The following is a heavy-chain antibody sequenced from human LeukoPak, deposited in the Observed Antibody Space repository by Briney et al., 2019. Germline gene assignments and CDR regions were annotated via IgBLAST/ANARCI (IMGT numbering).Heavy chain of an antibody. J-gene: IGHJ4*02. D-gene: IGHD3-22*01. Sequence: SETLSLTCTVSGYSISSGYYWGWIRQPPGKGLEWIGSIYHSGSTYYNPSLKSRVTISVDTSKNQFSLKLSSVTAADTAVYFCARAPHFFDTSGSRYYFDYWGQGALVTVSS. CDR3: ARAPHFFDTSGSRYYFDY. CDR1: GYSISSGYY. V-gene: IGHV4-38-2*02. CDR2: IYHSGST.